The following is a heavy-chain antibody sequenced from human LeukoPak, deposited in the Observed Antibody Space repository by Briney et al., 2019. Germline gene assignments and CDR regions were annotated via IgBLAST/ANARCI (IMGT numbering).Heavy chain of an antibody. CDR1: GGSISSGDYY. J-gene: IGHJ4*02. V-gene: IGHV4-30-4*08. D-gene: IGHD3-22*01. Sequence: SETLSLTCTVSGGSISSGDYYWSWIRQPPGKGLEWIGYIYYSGSTYYNPSLKSRVTISVDTSKNQFSLKLSSVTAADTAVYYCARVLSRGYYDSSGSVGDYWGQGTLVTVSS. CDR3: ARVLSRGYYDSSGSVGDY. CDR2: IYYSGST.